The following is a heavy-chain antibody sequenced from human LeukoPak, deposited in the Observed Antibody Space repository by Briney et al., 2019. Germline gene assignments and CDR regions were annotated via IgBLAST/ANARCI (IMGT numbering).Heavy chain of an antibody. V-gene: IGHV6-1*01. Sequence: SQTLSLTCAISGDSVSSNSAAWNWIRQPPSRGLEWLGRTYYRSKWNNDYAVSVKSRITINPDTSKNQFSLQLNSVTPEDTAVYYCARGTMIVVVKEDYWGQGTLVTVSS. CDR2: TYYRSKWNN. J-gene: IGHJ4*02. CDR1: GDSVSSNSAA. CDR3: ARGTMIVVVKEDY. D-gene: IGHD3-22*01.